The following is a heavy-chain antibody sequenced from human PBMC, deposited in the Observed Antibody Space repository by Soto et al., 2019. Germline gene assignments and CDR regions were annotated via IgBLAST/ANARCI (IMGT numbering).Heavy chain of an antibody. Sequence: ASVKVSCKASGYTFTGYYMHWVRQAPGQGLEWMGWINPNSGGTNYAQKFQGRVTMTRDTSIGTAYMELSRLRSDDTVVYYCARDPEYYDFWSGYLFDPWGQGTLVTVSS. CDR2: INPNSGGT. J-gene: IGHJ5*02. D-gene: IGHD3-3*01. CDR3: ARDPEYYDFWSGYLFDP. V-gene: IGHV1-2*02. CDR1: GYTFTGYY.